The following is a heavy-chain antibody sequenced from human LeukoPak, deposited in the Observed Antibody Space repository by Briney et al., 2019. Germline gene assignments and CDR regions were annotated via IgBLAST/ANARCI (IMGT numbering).Heavy chain of an antibody. CDR1: GGSISSSSYY. Sequence: SETLSLTCTVSGGSISSSSYYWGWIRQPPGKGLEWIGSIYYSGSTYYNPSLKSRVTISVDTSKNQFSLKLSSVTAADTAVYYCARERGYSGYDNWGQGTLVTVSS. CDR2: IYYSGST. J-gene: IGHJ4*02. CDR3: ARERGYSGYDN. D-gene: IGHD5-12*01. V-gene: IGHV4-39*02.